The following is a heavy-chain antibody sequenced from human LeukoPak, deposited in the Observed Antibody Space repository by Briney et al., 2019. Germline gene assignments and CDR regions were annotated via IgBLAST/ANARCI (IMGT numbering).Heavy chain of an antibody. J-gene: IGHJ4*02. CDR1: GGSISSGDYY. CDR2: IYHSGST. CDR3: ARVLRGWELPNYFDY. D-gene: IGHD1-26*01. V-gene: IGHV4-30-4*01. Sequence: PSETLSLTCTVSGGSISSGDYYWSWIRQPPGKGLEWIGYIYHSGSTYYNPSLKSRVTISVDRSKNQFSLKLSSVTAADTAVYYCARVLRGWELPNYFDYWGQGTLVTVSS.